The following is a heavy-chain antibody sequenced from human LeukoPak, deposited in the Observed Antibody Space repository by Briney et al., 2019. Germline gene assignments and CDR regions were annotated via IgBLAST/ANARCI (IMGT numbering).Heavy chain of an antibody. J-gene: IGHJ6*03. Sequence: GASVKVSCKTSGYTFTSYGISWVRQAPGQGLEWVGWISADNGKTNYAQKLQGRVTMTTDTSTTTAYMELRSLRSDDTAVYYCARRGYPVYYYYMDVWGKGTTVTISS. V-gene: IGHV1-18*01. CDR2: ISADNGKT. D-gene: IGHD5-12*01. CDR3: ARRGYPVYYYYMDV. CDR1: GYTFTSYG.